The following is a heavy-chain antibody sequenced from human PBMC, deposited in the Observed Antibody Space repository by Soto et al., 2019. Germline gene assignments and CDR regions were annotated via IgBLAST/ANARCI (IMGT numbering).Heavy chain of an antibody. D-gene: IGHD6-6*01. J-gene: IGHJ4*02. CDR2: ISYDGSNK. Sequence: GGSLRLSCAASGFTFSSYGMHWVRQAPGKGLEWVAVISYDGSNKYYADSVKGRFTISRDNSKNTLYLQMNSLRAEDTAVYYRAKGELVGPHFDYWGQGTLVTVSS. CDR3: AKGELVGPHFDY. V-gene: IGHV3-30*18. CDR1: GFTFSSYG.